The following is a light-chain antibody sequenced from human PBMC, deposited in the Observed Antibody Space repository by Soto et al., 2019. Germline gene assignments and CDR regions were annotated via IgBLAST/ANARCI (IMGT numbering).Light chain of an antibody. CDR2: DVS. J-gene: IGLJ1*01. CDR3: TSYTSDSTYV. Sequence: SVLTQPASVYGSTGQSITISCTGTSTDVGRYNYVSWYQQHPGKAPKLMVYDVSNRPSWVSNRFSGSKSGITASLTISGLQAEDEADYYCTSYTSDSTYVFGTGTKVTVL. CDR1: STDVGRYNY. V-gene: IGLV2-14*01.